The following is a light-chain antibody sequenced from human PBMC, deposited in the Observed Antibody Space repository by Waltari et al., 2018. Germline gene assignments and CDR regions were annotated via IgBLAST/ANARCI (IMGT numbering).Light chain of an antibody. CDR2: VNSDGSH. Sequence: QLMLTQSPSASASLGASVKLTCTLSGGHSNDVIAWHQQQPEKGPRYLMKVNSDGSHIKGDGISDRFSGSSSGAERYLTISSLQSEDEADYYCQTGGFGIWVFGGGTKPTVL. CDR3: QTGGFGIWV. J-gene: IGLJ3*02. V-gene: IGLV4-69*01. CDR1: GGHSNDV.